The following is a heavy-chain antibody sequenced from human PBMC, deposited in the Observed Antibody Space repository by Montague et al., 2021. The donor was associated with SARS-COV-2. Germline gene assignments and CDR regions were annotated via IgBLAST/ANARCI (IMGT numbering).Heavy chain of an antibody. Sequence: SLRLSCAASGFTFRSHWMHWVRQVPEKGLVWVSRIDNDGSSTNYVDSGKGRFTISRDNAKNTLDLQMHSLRVEDPAVYFCARGVGITIFGDLSLEGDYYYSMDVWGQGTAVTVSS. CDR2: IDNDGSST. J-gene: IGHJ6*02. CDR3: ARGVGITIFGDLSLEGDYYYSMDV. D-gene: IGHD3-3*01. V-gene: IGHV3-74*01. CDR1: GFTFRSHW.